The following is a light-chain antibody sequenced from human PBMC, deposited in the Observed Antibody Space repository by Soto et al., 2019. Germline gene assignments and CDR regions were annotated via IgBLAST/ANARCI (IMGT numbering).Light chain of an antibody. J-gene: IGLJ3*02. CDR3: GTWDSSLWAWV. CDR1: SSNIGNNY. V-gene: IGLV1-51*01. CDR2: DNN. Sequence: QSVLTQPPSVSAAPGQKVTISCSGSSSNIGNNYVSWYQQVPGTAPKLLIYDNNKRPSGIPDRFSGSKSGTSATLGITGLQTGDEADYHCGTWDSSLWAWVFGGGTKVTVL.